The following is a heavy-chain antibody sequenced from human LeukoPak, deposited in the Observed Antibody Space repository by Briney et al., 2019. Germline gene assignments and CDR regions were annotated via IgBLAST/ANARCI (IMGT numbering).Heavy chain of an antibody. CDR3: AKGGTLSWFDP. Sequence: GGSLRLSCAASGFTFSGYGMHWVRQAPGKGLEWVAFIHYDGARSYYADSVKGRFTISRDNSRNTLYLQMNSLRAEDTAICYCAKGGTLSWFDPWGQGTLVTVSS. CDR1: GFTFSGYG. D-gene: IGHD5-12*01. V-gene: IGHV3-30*02. J-gene: IGHJ5*02. CDR2: IHYDGARS.